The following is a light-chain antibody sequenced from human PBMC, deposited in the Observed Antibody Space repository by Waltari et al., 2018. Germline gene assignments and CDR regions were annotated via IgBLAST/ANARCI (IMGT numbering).Light chain of an antibody. CDR3: AVWDDSLTGQVI. J-gene: IGLJ2*01. CDR2: RTN. Sequence: QSVLTQPPSASGTPGQRVTISCSGSSPNIGTYYVYWYHQPPGTAPKLLIYRTNQRPSGVPDRFSGSKSGTSASLAISGLRSGDEADYYCAVWDDSLTGQVIFGGGTKLTVL. CDR1: SPNIGTYY. V-gene: IGLV1-47*01.